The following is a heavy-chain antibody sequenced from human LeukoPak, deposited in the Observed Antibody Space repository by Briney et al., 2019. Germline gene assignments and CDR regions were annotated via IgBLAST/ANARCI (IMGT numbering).Heavy chain of an antibody. CDR1: GGSLSSSSYY. V-gene: IGHV4-39*01. CDR3: ARQEATVSSNWFDP. Sequence: KPSETLSLNCTVSGGSLSSSSYYWGWIRQPPGKGLEWIGSIYYSGSTYYNPSLKSRVTISVDTSKNQFSLKLSSVTAAGTAVYYCARQEATVSSNWFDPWGQGTLVTVSS. D-gene: IGHD4-11*01. J-gene: IGHJ5*02. CDR2: IYYSGST.